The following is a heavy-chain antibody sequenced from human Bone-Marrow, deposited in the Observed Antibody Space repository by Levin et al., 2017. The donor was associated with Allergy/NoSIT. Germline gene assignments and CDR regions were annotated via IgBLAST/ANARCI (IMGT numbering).Heavy chain of an antibody. V-gene: IGHV4-61*01. CDR1: GGPVSGGTYY. Sequence: PSETLSLTCTVSGGPVSGGTYYWSWIRQPPGKGLEWIGHIYNIGDTYSNPSLKSRVTISVDSSKNQFSLKMSSVTAADTAVYYCARGGDCTAGVCYMNWFDPWGQGTLVTVSS. CDR3: ARGGDCTAGVCYMNWFDP. D-gene: IGHD2-8*02. J-gene: IGHJ5*02. CDR2: IYNIGDT.